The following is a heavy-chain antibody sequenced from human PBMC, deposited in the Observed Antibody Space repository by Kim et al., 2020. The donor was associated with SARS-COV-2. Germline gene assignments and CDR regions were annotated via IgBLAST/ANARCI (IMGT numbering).Heavy chain of an antibody. Sequence: SETLSLTCVVSGVSISSGGFYWTWIRQHPGKGLEWIGNVYFNGKTQYSTSHRSRPTISVDTSKSQFSLKHNSVTAAATAVYYAVGSYRYQLPTDYDYWG. CDR2: VYFNGKT. V-gene: IGHV4-31*11. D-gene: IGHD2-2*01. J-gene: IGHJ4*01. CDR3: VGSYRYQLPTDYDY. CDR1: GVSISSGGFY.